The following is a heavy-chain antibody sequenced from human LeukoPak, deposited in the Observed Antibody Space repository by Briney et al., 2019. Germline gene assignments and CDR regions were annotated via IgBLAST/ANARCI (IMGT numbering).Heavy chain of an antibody. CDR1: GFGFRVYD. D-gene: IGHD6-19*01. V-gene: IGHV3-23*01. CDR2: MRGSGVIT. Sequence: GGSLRLSCAASGFGFRVYDMSWVRQAPGKGLEWVSRMRGSGVITFYADPVMGRFTISRDNSRNMLYLQMDSLRAEDTAVYCAKEEWVAGRNFLDYWGQGALVTVSS. CDR3: AKEEWVAGRNFLDY. J-gene: IGHJ4*02.